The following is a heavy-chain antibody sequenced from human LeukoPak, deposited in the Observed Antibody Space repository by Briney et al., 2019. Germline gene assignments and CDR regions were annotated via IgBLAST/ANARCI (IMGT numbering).Heavy chain of an antibody. D-gene: IGHD6-13*01. CDR1: GFTFSSFW. CDR3: ATSAADEYYYYYYMYV. J-gene: IGHJ6*03. CDR2: IKQDGGEK. V-gene: IGHV3-7*01. Sequence: QPGGCLRLSCAVSGFTFSSFWMSWVSPAPGRGRGWVANIKQDGGEKYYVDSVKGRFTISRDNAKNSLYLQMNSLRAEDTAVYYCATSAADEYYYYYYMYVWGKGTTVTVSS.